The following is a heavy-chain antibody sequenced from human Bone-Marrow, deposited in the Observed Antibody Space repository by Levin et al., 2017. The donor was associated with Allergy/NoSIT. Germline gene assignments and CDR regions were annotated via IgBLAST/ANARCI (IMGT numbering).Heavy chain of an antibody. CDR2: IYIGGST. V-gene: IGHV3-53*01. CDR1: GFTVSSNY. Sequence: GGSLRLSCAASGFTVSSNYMSWVRQAPGKGLEWVSIIYIGGSTYYADSVKGRFTISRDNSKNTLYLQMNSLRAEDTAVYYCAGRDYLVFDIWGQGTMVTVSS. J-gene: IGHJ3*02. D-gene: IGHD4-17*01. CDR3: AGRDYLVFDI.